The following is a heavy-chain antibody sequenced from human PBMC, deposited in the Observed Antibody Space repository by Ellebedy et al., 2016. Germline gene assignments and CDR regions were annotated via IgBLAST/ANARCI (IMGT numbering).Heavy chain of an antibody. V-gene: IGHV4-39*07. CDR2: IYSTGST. CDR1: GGPITDTNYY. D-gene: IGHD3-3*02. Sequence: SETLSLPXTVSGGPITDTNYYWGWIRQTPGRGLAWIATIYSTGSTYYNPSLKSRVTISIDASKNQFSLGLTSLTAADTGVYYCARDRLSFSGIYNWFDPWGQGTLVTVSS. CDR3: ARDRLSFSGIYNWFDP. J-gene: IGHJ5*02.